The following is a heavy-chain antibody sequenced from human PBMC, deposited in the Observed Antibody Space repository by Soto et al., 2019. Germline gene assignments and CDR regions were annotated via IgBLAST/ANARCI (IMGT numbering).Heavy chain of an antibody. CDR3: ARGRDYLGGVFDY. CDR1: GFTFSNYG. J-gene: IGHJ4*02. Sequence: QVQLVESGGGVVQPGRSLRLSCTASGFTFSNYGMHWVRQAPGKGLKWVAVISYDGSNKYYADSVKGRFTISRDNSKITLFLQMDSLGAEDTDVYYCARGRDYLGGVFDYWGQGTLVTVSS. CDR2: ISYDGSNK. D-gene: IGHD3-16*01. V-gene: IGHV3-30-3*01.